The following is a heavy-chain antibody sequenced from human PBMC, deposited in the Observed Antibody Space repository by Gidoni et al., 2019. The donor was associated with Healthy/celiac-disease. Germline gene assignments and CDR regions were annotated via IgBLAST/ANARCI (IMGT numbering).Heavy chain of an antibody. V-gene: IGHV3-64D*06. CDR1: GFTFSSYA. D-gene: IGHD6-6*01. J-gene: IGHJ3*02. CDR3: VKDRRLAARPNAFDI. Sequence: EEQLVESGGGLVQPGGSLRLSCSASGFTFSSYAMHWVRQAPGKGLEDVSAISSNGGRTYYADSVKGRFTISRDNSKNTLYLQMSSLRAEDTAVYYCVKDRRLAARPNAFDIWGQGTMVTVSS. CDR2: ISSNGGRT.